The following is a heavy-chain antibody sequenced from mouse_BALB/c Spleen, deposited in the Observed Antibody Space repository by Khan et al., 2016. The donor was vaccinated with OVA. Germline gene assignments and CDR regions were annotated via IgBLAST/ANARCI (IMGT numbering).Heavy chain of an antibody. J-gene: IGHJ2*01. Sequence: VQLQQSGPELVKPGASVKMSCKASGYTFTSYVMHWLRQKPGQGLEWIGYIYPYNDDTKYNEKFKDKATLTSDTSSSTAYMELSSLTSDDSAVYYCAKNYRYDVYFDYWGQGTTLTVSS. CDR2: IYPYNDDT. CDR3: AKNYRYDVYFDY. CDR1: GYTFTSYV. V-gene: IGHV1S136*01. D-gene: IGHD2-14*01.